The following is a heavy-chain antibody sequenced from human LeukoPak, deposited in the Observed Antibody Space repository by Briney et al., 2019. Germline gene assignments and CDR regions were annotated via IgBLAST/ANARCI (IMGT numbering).Heavy chain of an antibody. CDR3: ARVRGKQWLLFDY. D-gene: IGHD6-19*01. CDR1: GFPFDDYG. CDR2: INWNGGST. Sequence: GGSLRLSCAAAGFPFDDYGMSWVRQAPGKGLEWVSGINWNGGSTGYADSVKGRFTISRDNAKNSLYLQMNSLRAEDTALYYCARVRGKQWLLFDYWGQGTLVTVSS. V-gene: IGHV3-20*04. J-gene: IGHJ4*02.